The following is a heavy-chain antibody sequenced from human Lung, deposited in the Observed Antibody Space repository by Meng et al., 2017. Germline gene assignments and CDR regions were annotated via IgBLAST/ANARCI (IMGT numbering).Heavy chain of an antibody. D-gene: IGHD6-19*01. CDR3: ARSQQWLDS. V-gene: IGHV6-1*01. CDR2: RNYRSKWYN. CDR1: GDSVSSNSAA. J-gene: IGHJ4*02. Sequence: VHLLKSGQGLLRLSQTLPITCAISGDSVSSNSAAWNSIRQSPSRGLEWLGRRNYRSKWYNGYTVSVRSRITINPDTSKNQFSLLLNSVTPEDTAVYYCARSQQWLDSWGQGTLVTVSS.